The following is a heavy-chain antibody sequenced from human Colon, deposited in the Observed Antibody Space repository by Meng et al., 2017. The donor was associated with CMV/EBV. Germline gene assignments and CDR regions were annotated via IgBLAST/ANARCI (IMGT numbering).Heavy chain of an antibody. CDR1: GFSLNNYE. CDR2: ISRSATVT. D-gene: IGHD3-3*01. V-gene: IGHV3-48*03. Sequence: GESLKISCVAFGFSLNNYEMNWVRQAPGKGPEWIAYISRSATVTYYADSMEGRFTISRDNSRNMIDLQMNNLTAEDTALYYCARGTQYSDFWSGFPFWGHGTLVTVSS. CDR3: ARGTQYSDFWSGFPF. J-gene: IGHJ4*01.